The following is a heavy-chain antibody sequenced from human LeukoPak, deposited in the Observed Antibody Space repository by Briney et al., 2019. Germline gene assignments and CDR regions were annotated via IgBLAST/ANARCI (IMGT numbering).Heavy chain of an antibody. CDR3: ARHSSGGWSLGAFDY. V-gene: IGHV1-69*04. D-gene: IGHD6-19*01. Sequence: ASVKVSCKASGGTFSSYAISWVREAPGQGLEWMGRIIPILGIANYAQKFQGRVTITADKSTSTAYMELSSLRSEDTAVYYCARHSSGGWSLGAFDYWGQGTLVTVSS. J-gene: IGHJ4*02. CDR2: IIPILGIA. CDR1: GGTFSSYA.